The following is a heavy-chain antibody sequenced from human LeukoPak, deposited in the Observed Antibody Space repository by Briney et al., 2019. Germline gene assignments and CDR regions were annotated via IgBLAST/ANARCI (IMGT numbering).Heavy chain of an antibody. Sequence: SGTLSLTCAVSGGSISSSNWWSWVRQPPGKGLEWIGEIYHSGSTNYNPSLKTRVTISADTSRNQFSLNLRSVTAADTAIYYCARETTLTGYAGGLGFNYWGQGTLVTVSS. D-gene: IGHD6-19*01. V-gene: IGHV4-4*02. CDR1: GGSISSSNW. CDR2: IYHSGST. J-gene: IGHJ4*02. CDR3: ARETTLTGYAGGLGFNY.